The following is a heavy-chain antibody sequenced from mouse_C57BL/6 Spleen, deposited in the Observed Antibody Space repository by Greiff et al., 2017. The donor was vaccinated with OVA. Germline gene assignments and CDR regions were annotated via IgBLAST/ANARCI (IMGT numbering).Heavy chain of an antibody. CDR1: GFTFSDYG. CDR3: ARAAY. Sequence: EVKLMESGGGLVKPGGSLKLSCAASGFTFSDYGMHWVRQAPEKGLEWVAYISSGSSTIYYADTVKGRFTISRDNAKNTLFLQMTSLRSEDTAMYYCARAAYWGQGTLVTVSA. V-gene: IGHV5-17*01. CDR2: ISSGSSTI. J-gene: IGHJ3*01.